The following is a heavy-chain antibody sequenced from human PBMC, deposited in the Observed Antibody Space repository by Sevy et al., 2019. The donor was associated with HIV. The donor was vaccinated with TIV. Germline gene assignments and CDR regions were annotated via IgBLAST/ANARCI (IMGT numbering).Heavy chain of an antibody. D-gene: IGHD3-22*01. Sequence: GGSLRLSCAASGFTFDDYGMSWVRQAPGKGLEWVSGINWNGGSTGHADSVKGRFTISRDNAKNSLYLQMNSLRAEDTALYYCAREALTYYYDSRGYYWSGRGQGTLVTVSS. CDR3: AREALTYYYDSRGYYWSG. CDR2: INWNGGST. V-gene: IGHV3-20*04. J-gene: IGHJ4*02. CDR1: GFTFDDYG.